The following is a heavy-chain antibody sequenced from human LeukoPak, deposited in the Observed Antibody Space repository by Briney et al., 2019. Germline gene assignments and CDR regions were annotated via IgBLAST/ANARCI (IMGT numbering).Heavy chain of an antibody. D-gene: IGHD2-2*01. J-gene: IGHJ4*02. Sequence: PETLSLTCAVYGGSFSGYYWSWIRQPPGKGLEWIGEINHSGSTNYNPSLKSRVTISVDTSKNQFSLKLSSLTAADTAVYYCARFCSSTSCYYNYWGQGTLVTVSS. CDR1: GGSFSGYY. V-gene: IGHV4-34*01. CDR3: ARFCSSTSCYYNY. CDR2: INHSGST.